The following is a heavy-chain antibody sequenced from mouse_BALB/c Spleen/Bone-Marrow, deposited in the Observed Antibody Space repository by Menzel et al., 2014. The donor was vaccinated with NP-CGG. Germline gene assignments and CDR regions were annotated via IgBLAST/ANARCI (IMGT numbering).Heavy chain of an antibody. J-gene: IGHJ4*01. CDR2: ISNGGGST. Sequence: DAKLVESGGGLVQPGGSLKLSCAASGFTFSSYTMSWVRQTPEKRLEWVAYISNGGGSTYYPDTVKGRFTISRDNAKNTLYLQMSSLKSEDTAMYYCARHVGNPYAMDYWGQGSSVTVSS. CDR1: GFTFSSYT. D-gene: IGHD3-1*01. CDR3: ARHVGNPYAMDY. V-gene: IGHV5-12-2*01.